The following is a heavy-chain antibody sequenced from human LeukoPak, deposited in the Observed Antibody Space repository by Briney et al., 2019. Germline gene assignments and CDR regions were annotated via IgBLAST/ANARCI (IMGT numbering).Heavy chain of an antibody. CDR2: INPSRGST. V-gene: IGHV1-46*01. D-gene: IGHD1-26*01. CDR3: ASGPRELPGILSIDY. CDR1: GYTFTSYY. J-gene: IGHJ4*02. Sequence: GASVKVSCKASGYTFTSYYMHWVRQAPGQGLEWMGIINPSRGSTSYAQKFQGRVTMTRDTSTSTVYMELSSLKSEDTAVYYCASGPRELPGILSIDYWGQGTLVTVSS.